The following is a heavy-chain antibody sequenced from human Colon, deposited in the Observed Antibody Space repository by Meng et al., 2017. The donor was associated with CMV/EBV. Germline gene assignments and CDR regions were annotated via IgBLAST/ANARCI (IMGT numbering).Heavy chain of an antibody. D-gene: IGHD2-2*01. Sequence: ESLKISCSVSDASINTYYWTWIRQPLGKGLEWIGYVYYRGATHYNPSLESRVTISVDTSKSQFSLKLRSVTTADTAVYYCARGLISPPSMPFDYWGQGTLVTVSS. CDR2: VYYRGAT. J-gene: IGHJ4*02. CDR3: ARGLISPPSMPFDY. V-gene: IGHV4-59*01. CDR1: DASINTYY.